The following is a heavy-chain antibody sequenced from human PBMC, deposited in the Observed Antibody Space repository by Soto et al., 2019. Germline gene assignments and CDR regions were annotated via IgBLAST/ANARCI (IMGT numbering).Heavy chain of an antibody. CDR3: AHDSSGWYGMDV. V-gene: IGHV2-5*02. CDR1: GFSLSTRGVG. Sequence: FGPTLVKPTQTVTLTCTFSGFSLSTRGVGVGWIRQPPGKALEWLAVIYWDDDKRYSPSLKSRLTITKDTSKNQVVLTMTNMDPVDTATYYGAHDSSGWYGMDVWGQGTTVTVSS. D-gene: IGHD6-19*01. CDR2: IYWDDDK. J-gene: IGHJ6*02.